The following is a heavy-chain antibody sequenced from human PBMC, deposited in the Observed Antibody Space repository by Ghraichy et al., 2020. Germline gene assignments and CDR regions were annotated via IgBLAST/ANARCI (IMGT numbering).Heavy chain of an antibody. Sequence: SGPTLVKPTETLTLTCTISGFSLKTNGVGVAWIRQPPGKAPEWLALIYWDGGPRYSPSLKSRLTITQDTSKSQVVLTMTNVDPIDTATYYCAYRLGLGLTGGVYFQHWGQGILVIVSS. CDR3: AYRLGLGLTGGVYFQH. J-gene: IGHJ1*01. V-gene: IGHV2-5*02. CDR2: IYWDGGP. D-gene: IGHD3-16*01. CDR1: GFSLKTNGVG.